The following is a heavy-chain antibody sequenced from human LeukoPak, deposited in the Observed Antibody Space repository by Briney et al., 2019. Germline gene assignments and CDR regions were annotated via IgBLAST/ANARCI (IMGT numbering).Heavy chain of an antibody. J-gene: IGHJ4*02. Sequence: GGSLRLSCAASGFTFSSYWMHWVRQVPGKGLVWVARINPGGSSITYADSVKGRFTISRDNAKNTLYLQMDSLRAEDTAMYYCARPVRGGYSGYDSFDYWGQGTLVTVSS. CDR3: ARPVRGGYSGYDSFDY. D-gene: IGHD5-12*01. CDR1: GFTFSSYW. V-gene: IGHV3-74*01. CDR2: INPGGSSI.